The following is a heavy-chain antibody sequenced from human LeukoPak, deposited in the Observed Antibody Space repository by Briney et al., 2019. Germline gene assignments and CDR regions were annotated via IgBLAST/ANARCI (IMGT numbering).Heavy chain of an antibody. CDR1: GGSISSYN. V-gene: IGHV4-59*01. Sequence: PSETLSLTCTVSGGSISSYNWSWIRQPPGKGLEWIGYIYYSGSTNYNPSLKSRVTISVDTSKNQFSLKLSSVTAADTAVYYCARGFDYVRAFDIWGQGTMVTVSS. CDR2: IYYSGST. CDR3: ARGFDYVRAFDI. D-gene: IGHD4-17*01. J-gene: IGHJ3*02.